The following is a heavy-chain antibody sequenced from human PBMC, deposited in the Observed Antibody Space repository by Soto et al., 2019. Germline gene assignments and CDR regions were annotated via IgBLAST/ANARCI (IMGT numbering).Heavy chain of an antibody. CDR1: GGTFSSYA. Sequence: SVKVSCKASGGTFSSYAISWVRQAPGQGLEWMGGIIPIFGTANYAQKFQGRVTITADESTSTAYMELSSLRSEDTAVYYCVGSGRVYDFWSGYYPRKKYNWFDPWGQGTLVTVSS. CDR3: VGSGRVYDFWSGYYPRKKYNWFDP. CDR2: IIPIFGTA. V-gene: IGHV1-69*13. D-gene: IGHD3-3*01. J-gene: IGHJ5*02.